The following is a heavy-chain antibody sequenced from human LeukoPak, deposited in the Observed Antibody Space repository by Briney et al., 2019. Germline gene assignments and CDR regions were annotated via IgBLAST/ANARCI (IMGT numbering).Heavy chain of an antibody. V-gene: IGHV4-38-2*02. CDR1: GYSISSGYY. CDR2: IYHRGST. D-gene: IGHD6-13*01. Sequence: PSETLSLTXTVSGYSISSGYYWGWIRQPPGKWLEWIGSIYHRGSTYYNPSLKSRVTISVDTSKNQFSLKLSSVTAADTAVYYCASRIAAAGYWYFDLWGRGTLVTVSS. J-gene: IGHJ2*01. CDR3: ASRIAAAGYWYFDL.